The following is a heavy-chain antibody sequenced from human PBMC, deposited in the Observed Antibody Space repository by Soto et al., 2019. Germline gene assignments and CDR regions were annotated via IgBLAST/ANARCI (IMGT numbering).Heavy chain of an antibody. Sequence: EVQLLESGGGLVQPGGSLRLSCAASGFTFSIYAMSWVRQAPGKGLEWVSSISGSGTSSYYADSVKGRFTFSRDNSKNTLNLQMNSLRADDTAVYFCAKYHPDRWYGSLDYWGQGTLVTVSS. CDR2: ISGSGTSS. D-gene: IGHD2-15*01. J-gene: IGHJ4*02. CDR1: GFTFSIYA. CDR3: AKYHPDRWYGSLDY. V-gene: IGHV3-23*01.